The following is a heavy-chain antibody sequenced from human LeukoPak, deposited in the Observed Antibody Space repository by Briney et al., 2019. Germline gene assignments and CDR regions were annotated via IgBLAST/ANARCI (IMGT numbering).Heavy chain of an antibody. D-gene: IGHD2-21*02. J-gene: IGHJ6*03. V-gene: IGHV4-38-2*02. Sequence: KTSETLSLTCTVSGYSISSGYYWGWIRQPPGKGLEWIGSIYHSGSTYYNPSLKSRVTISVDTSKNQFSLKLSSVTAADTAVYYCARGGMTLYYMDVWGKGTTVTVSS. CDR3: ARGGMTLYYMDV. CDR1: GYSISSGYY. CDR2: IYHSGST.